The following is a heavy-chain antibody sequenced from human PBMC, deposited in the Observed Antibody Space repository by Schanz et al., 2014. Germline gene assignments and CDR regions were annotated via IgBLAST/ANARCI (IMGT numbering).Heavy chain of an antibody. CDR1: GFTLSSYA. CDR2: IWYDGSNK. V-gene: IGHV3-30*07. D-gene: IGHD6-13*01. J-gene: IGHJ4*01. CDR3: AREQIMAAAGLVDY. Sequence: QVQLVESGGGVVQPGRSLRLSCAAYGFTLSSYAMHWVRQAPGKGLEWVAFIWYDGSNKYYADSVKGRFTISRDNSKNTLYLKMNNLRAEDAAVYYCAREQIMAAAGLVDYWGHGTLVTVSS.